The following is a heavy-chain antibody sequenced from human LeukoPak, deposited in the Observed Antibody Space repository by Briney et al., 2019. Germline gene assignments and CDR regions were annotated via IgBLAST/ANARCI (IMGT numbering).Heavy chain of an antibody. CDR2: IKQDGSEK. CDR3: ARVGPGYSSGSLPFDY. CDR1: GFTFSSYW. Sequence: PGGSLRLSCAASGFTFSSYWMSWVRQAPGKGLEWVANIKQDGSEKYYVDSVKGRFTISRDNAKNSLYLQMNSLRAEDTAVYYCARVGPGYSSGSLPFDYWGQGTLVTVSS. D-gene: IGHD6-19*01. V-gene: IGHV3-7*01. J-gene: IGHJ4*02.